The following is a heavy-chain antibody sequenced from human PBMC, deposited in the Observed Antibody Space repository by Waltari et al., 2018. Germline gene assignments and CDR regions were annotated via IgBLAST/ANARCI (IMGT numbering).Heavy chain of an antibody. Sequence: QLQLQESGPGLVKPSETLSLTCTVSGGSISSSSYYWGWIRQPPGKGLEWIGSIYYSGSTYYNQSLKSRVTISVDTSKNQFSLKLSSVTAADTAVYYCARRGAAGNFDYWGQGTLVTVSS. J-gene: IGHJ4*02. CDR2: IYYSGST. CDR1: GGSISSSSYY. V-gene: IGHV4-39*07. CDR3: ARRGAAGNFDY. D-gene: IGHD6-13*01.